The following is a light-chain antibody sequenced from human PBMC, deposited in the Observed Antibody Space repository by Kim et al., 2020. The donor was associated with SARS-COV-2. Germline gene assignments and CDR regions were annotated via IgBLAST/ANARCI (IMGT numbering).Light chain of an antibody. Sequence: SSELTQDPAVSVALGQTVRITCQGDSLRSYYASWYQQKTGQAPVLVIYGKNNRPSGIPDRFSGSSSGNTASLTITGAQAEDEADYYCNSRDSSGNHVVVGGGTQLTVL. J-gene: IGLJ2*01. CDR2: GKN. CDR3: NSRDSSGNHVV. V-gene: IGLV3-19*01. CDR1: SLRSYY.